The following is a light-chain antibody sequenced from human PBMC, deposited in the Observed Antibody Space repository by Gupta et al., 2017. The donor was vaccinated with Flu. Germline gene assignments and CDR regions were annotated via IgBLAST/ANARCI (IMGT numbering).Light chain of an antibody. CDR2: DAS. V-gene: IGKV3-11*01. J-gene: IGKJ5*01. Sequence: DILLTQSPATLSLSPGDRATLSCRASQSVGRYLAWYQQKPGQAPGLVIYDASSTASGFPARFSGSGSGTDFTLTISSLEPEDFAIYYCQQRSNWPVTFGQGTRLDIK. CDR3: QQRSNWPVT. CDR1: QSVGRY.